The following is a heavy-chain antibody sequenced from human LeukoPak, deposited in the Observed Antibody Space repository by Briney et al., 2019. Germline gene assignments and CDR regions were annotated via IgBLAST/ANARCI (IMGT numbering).Heavy chain of an antibody. J-gene: IGHJ4*02. CDR1: XXTFSTYW. CDR3: ARGGYQLLWY. V-gene: IGHV3-7*04. CDR2: IKQDGSEK. Sequence: GGSLRXXXXXXXXTFSTYWMSWVXQAPGTGLEWVASIKQDGSEKSYVDSVKGRFTISRDNAKNSLYLQMNSLRAEDTAVYYCARGGYQLLWYWGQGTLVTVSS. D-gene: IGHD2-2*01.